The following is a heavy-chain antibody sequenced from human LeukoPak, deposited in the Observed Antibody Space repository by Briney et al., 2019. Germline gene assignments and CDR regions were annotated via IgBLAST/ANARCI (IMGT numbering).Heavy chain of an antibody. CDR1: GGFISSYY. CDR2: IYYSGST. CDR3: AREDHDYFAMDV. D-gene: IGHD5-24*01. J-gene: IGHJ6*02. V-gene: IGHV4-59*06. Sequence: PPETLSLTCTVSGGFISSYYWSWIRQHPGKGLEWIGYIYYSGSTYYNPSLKSRVTISVDTSKNQFSLKLSSVTAADTAVYYCAREDHDYFAMDVWGQGTTVTVSS.